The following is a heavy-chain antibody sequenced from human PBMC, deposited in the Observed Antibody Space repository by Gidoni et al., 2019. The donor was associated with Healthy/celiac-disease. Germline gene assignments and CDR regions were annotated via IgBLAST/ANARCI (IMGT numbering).Heavy chain of an antibody. J-gene: IGHJ2*01. Sequence: VQLVAHGGGLVQLGRSLRLPFAAPALTVRSNYMSWDRQAPGKGLEWVEVIYSSSSTYYADSVKGRFTISRDNSKNTLYLQMNSLRAEDTAVYYCARGSKLRGAYWYFDLWGRGTLVTVSS. CDR2: IYSSSST. V-gene: IGHV3-66*01. D-gene: IGHD4-17*01. CDR3: ARGSKLRGAYWYFDL. CDR1: ALTVRSNY.